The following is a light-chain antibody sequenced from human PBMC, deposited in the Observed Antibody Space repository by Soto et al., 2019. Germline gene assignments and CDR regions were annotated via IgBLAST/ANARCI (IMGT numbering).Light chain of an antibody. CDR3: MQTIQTAFT. J-gene: IGKJ2*01. CDR1: QTLLHRDGKTY. Sequence: VMTQSPLSLSVTPGQPASISCKSSQTLLHRDGKTYLYWYLQRTGQPPQLLIHEASNRFSGVPDRFSGSGSGTDFTLKISRVEAEDVGVYYCMQTIQTAFTFGQGTKLEIK. CDR2: EAS. V-gene: IGKV2D-29*01.